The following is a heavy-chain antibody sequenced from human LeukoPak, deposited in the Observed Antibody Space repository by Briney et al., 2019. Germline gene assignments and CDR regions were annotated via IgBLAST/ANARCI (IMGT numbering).Heavy chain of an antibody. V-gene: IGHV4-59*10. D-gene: IGHD3-3*01. CDR1: GGSFSGYY. CDR2: IYTSGST. J-gene: IGHJ4*02. CDR3: ARVDTIFGVVPL. Sequence: SETLSLTCAVYGGSFSGYYWSWIRQPPGKGLEWIGRIYTSGSTNYNPSLKSRVTMSVDTSKNQFSLKLSSVTAADTAVYYCARVDTIFGVVPLWGQGTLVTVSS.